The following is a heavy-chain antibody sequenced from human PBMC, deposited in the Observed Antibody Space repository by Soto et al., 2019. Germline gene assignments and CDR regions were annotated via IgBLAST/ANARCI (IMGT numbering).Heavy chain of an antibody. CDR3: ARDLWVEPELYYYGMDV. Sequence: QVQLQESGPGLVRPSQTLSLTCTVSGDSISSADYYWSWIRQTPGKGLEWIGHIFYSGTTYYNPSRKSRLTLAVDTSKNHFSLRLTSVTAADTAVDDWARDLWVEPELYYYGMDVWGQGTTGTGSS. CDR2: IFYSGTT. J-gene: IGHJ6*02. D-gene: IGHD1-1*01. CDR1: GDSISSADYY. V-gene: IGHV4-30-4*01.